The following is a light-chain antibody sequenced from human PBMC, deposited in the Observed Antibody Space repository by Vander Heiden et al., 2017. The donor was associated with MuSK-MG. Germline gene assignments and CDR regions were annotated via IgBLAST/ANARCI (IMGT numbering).Light chain of an antibody. CDR1: QSVCSSY. CDR3: QQDGNSPLT. CDR2: GAS. Sequence: EIVLTQSPGTLSLSPGERATLSCRASQSVCSSYLAWYQQKPGQAPRLLIYGASSRATGIPHRFSGSGSATDFTLTISRLEPEDFAVYYCQQDGNSPLTFGGGTKVEIK. J-gene: IGKJ4*01. V-gene: IGKV3-20*01.